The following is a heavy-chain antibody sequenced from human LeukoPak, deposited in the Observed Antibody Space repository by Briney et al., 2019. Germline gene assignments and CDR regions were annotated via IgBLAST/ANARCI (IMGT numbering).Heavy chain of an antibody. V-gene: IGHV3-30*18. CDR3: AKPPKGWLQLDY. Sequence: GGSLRLSCAASGFTFSSYAMHWVRQAPGKGLEWVAVISYDGSNKYYADSVKGRFTISRDNSKNTLYLQMNSLRAEDTAVYYCAKPPKGWLQLDYWGQGTLVTVSS. D-gene: IGHD5-18*01. CDR2: ISYDGSNK. CDR1: GFTFSSYA. J-gene: IGHJ4*02.